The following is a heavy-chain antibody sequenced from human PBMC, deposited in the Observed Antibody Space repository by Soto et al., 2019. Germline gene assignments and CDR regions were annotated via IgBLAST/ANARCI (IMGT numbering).Heavy chain of an antibody. Sequence: GGSLRLSCAASGFIFSTYSMNWVRQGPGKGLEWVSYISSSSSTIFYTDSVKGRFTVSRDNAKNSLYLQMNSLRAEDTAVYYCARADSGYAHGYYYYGMDVWGQGTTVTVSS. D-gene: IGHD5-12*01. V-gene: IGHV3-48*01. CDR1: GFIFSTYS. CDR3: ARADSGYAHGYYYYGMDV. CDR2: ISSSSSTI. J-gene: IGHJ6*02.